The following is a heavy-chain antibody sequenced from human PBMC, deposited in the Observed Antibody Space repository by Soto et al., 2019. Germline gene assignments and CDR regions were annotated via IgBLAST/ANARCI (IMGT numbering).Heavy chain of an antibody. CDR2: ISYDGSNK. V-gene: IGHV3-30*18. CDR1: GFTFSSYG. Sequence: PGGSLSLSCAASGFTFSSYGMHWVRQAPVKGLEWVAVISYDGSNKYYADSVKGRFTISRDNSKNTLYLQMNSLRAEDTAVYYCAKDISPDYGDYEYYYYGMDVWGQGTTVTVSS. J-gene: IGHJ6*02. D-gene: IGHD4-17*01. CDR3: AKDISPDYGDYEYYYYGMDV.